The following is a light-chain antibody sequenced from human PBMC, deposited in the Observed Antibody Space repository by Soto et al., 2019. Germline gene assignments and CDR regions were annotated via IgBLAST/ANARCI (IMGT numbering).Light chain of an antibody. V-gene: IGLV2-14*01. J-gene: IGLJ3*02. CDR2: EVS. CDR1: SSDVGVHNY. CDR3: CSYSTSNTWV. Sequence: QSALTQPASVSGSPGQSITISCTGTSSDVGVHNYVSWYQQHPGKAPKLMISEVSNRPSGVSNRFSGSKSGNTASLTISGLQAEDEADYYCCSYSTSNTWVFGGGTKVTVL.